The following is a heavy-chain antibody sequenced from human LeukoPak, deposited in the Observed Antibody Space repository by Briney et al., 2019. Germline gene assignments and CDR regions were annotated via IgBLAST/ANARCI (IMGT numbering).Heavy chain of an antibody. J-gene: IGHJ5*02. CDR3: ARGGLAVAGARSWFDP. CDR1: GYTFTSYY. CDR2: INPSGGST. V-gene: IGHV1-46*01. D-gene: IGHD6-19*01. Sequence: ASVKVSCKASGYTFTSYYMHWVRHAPGQGLEWMGIINPSGGSTSYAQKFQGRVTMTRDTSTSTVYMELSSLRSEDTAVYYCARGGLAVAGARSWFDPWGQGTLVTVSS.